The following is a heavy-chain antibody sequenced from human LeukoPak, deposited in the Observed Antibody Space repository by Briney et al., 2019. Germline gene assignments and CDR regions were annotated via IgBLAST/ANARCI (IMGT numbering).Heavy chain of an antibody. V-gene: IGHV3-15*01. D-gene: IGHD4-17*01. CDR1: GFTFSKAW. Sequence: GGSLRLSCTASGFTFSKAWLSWVRQAPGKGLEWVGHIKSKTDGGTTDYAAPVKGRFTISRDDSKNTLYLQMNSLKIEDTAVYYCTTRTTVEYWGQGTLVTVSS. CDR3: TTRTTVEY. J-gene: IGHJ4*02. CDR2: IKSKTDGGTT.